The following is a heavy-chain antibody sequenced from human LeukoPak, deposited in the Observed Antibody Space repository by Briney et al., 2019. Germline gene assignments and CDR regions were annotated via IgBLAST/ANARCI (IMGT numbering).Heavy chain of an antibody. CDR2: ISSSGSTI. V-gene: IGHV3-48*03. D-gene: IGHD3-10*01. CDR1: GFTFSSYE. CDR3: ARDPPMTYYYGSGSSFDY. J-gene: IGHJ4*02. Sequence: GGSLRLSCAASGFTFSSYETSWVRQAPGKGLEWVTYISSSGSTIYYADSVKGRFTISRDNAKNSLYLQMNSLRAEDTAVYYCARDPPMTYYYGSGSSFDYWGQGTLVTVSS.